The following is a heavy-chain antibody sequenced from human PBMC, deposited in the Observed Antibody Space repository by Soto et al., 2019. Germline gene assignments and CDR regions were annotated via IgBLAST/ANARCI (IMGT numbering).Heavy chain of an antibody. Sequence: SETLSLTCTVSGGSISNGGYYWNWVRQHQGKGLEWIGYIHYSGSTWYNPSLESRVTISVDTSKYQFSLKSGSVTAADTAVHYCARVRGSGSYAAYYFDSWGQGTLVTVSS. D-gene: IGHD3-10*01. CDR2: IHYSGST. J-gene: IGHJ4*01. CDR3: ARVRGSGSYAAYYFDS. V-gene: IGHV4-31*03. CDR1: GGSISNGGYY.